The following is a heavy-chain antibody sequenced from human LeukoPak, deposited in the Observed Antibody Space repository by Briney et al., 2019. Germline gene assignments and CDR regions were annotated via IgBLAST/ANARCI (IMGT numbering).Heavy chain of an antibody. CDR3: AKLYDSSGYYYLYYFDY. CDR1: GFTFSSYA. V-gene: IGHV3-23*01. D-gene: IGHD3-22*01. CDR2: ISGSGGRT. Sequence: GGSLRLSCAASGFTFSSYAMSWVRQAPGKGLEWVSAISGSGGRTYYADSVKGRFTISRDNSKNTLYLQMNSLRAEDTAVYYCAKLYDSSGYYYLYYFDYWGQGTLVTVSS. J-gene: IGHJ4*02.